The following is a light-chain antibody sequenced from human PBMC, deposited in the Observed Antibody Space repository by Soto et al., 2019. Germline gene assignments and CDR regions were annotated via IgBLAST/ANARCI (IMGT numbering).Light chain of an antibody. Sequence: QSALTQPRSVSGSPGQSVTISCTGTSSDVGGYNYVSWYQQYAGKTPKLLIHDVSKRPSGVPDRFSGSKSGNTASLSISGLQAEDEADYYCCSYAGTYTEVFGGGTKLTVL. V-gene: IGLV2-11*01. J-gene: IGLJ2*01. CDR3: CSYAGTYTEV. CDR1: SSDVGGYNY. CDR2: DVS.